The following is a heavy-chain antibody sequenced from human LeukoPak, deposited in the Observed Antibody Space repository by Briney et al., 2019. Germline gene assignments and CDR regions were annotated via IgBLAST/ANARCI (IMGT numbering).Heavy chain of an antibody. J-gene: IGHJ5*02. D-gene: IGHD2-2*01. CDR1: GDSISRYS. CDR3: ATSGPPSPA. V-gene: IGHV4-59*01. CDR2: TFKSGST. Sequence: SETLSLTCIVSGDSISRYSWSWVRQPPGKGLGWITDTFKSGSTYYNPFLKSRVTISVDTSKTQLSLRLNSLTAADTAVYYCATSGPPSPAWGQGILVTVSS.